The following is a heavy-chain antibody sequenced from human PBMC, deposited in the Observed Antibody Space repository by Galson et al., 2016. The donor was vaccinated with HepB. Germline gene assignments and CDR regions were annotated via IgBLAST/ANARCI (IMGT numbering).Heavy chain of an antibody. J-gene: IGHJ1*01. CDR1: GYRFTDYW. CDR3: ATAPRLGSPEYFLQ. CDR2: IDPSDSNT. V-gene: IGHV5-10-1*01. D-gene: IGHD3-16*01. Sequence: QSGAEVKKPGESLRISCQGSGYRFTDYWISWVRQMPGKGLEWMGRIDPSDSNTNYSPSFQGHITISVVKSISTAYLQWSSLKASDTAMYYCATAPRLGSPEYFLQWGQGSLVTVSS.